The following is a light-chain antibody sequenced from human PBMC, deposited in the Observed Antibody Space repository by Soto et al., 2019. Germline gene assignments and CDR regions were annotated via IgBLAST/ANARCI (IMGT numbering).Light chain of an antibody. CDR1: QSVSSY. CDR3: QQRSNWPPIT. J-gene: IGKJ5*01. Sequence: EIVLTQSPVTLSLSPGERATLSCRASQSVSSYLAWYQQKPGQAPRLLIYSAITRATGVPARFSGSGSGTEFTLTISSLEPEDFAVYYCQQRSNWPPITFGQGTRLEIK. V-gene: IGKV3-11*01. CDR2: SAI.